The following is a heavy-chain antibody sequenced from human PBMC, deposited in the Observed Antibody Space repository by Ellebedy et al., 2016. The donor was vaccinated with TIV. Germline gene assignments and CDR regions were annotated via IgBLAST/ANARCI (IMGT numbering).Heavy chain of an antibody. D-gene: IGHD5-12*01. J-gene: IGHJ4*02. Sequence: AASVKVSCKASGGTFSSYAISWVRQAPGQGLEWMGGIIPIFGTATYAQKFQGRVTITADESTSTAYMELSSLRSEDTAVYYCARGYSGYDWGGGFDYWGQGTLVTVSS. CDR1: GGTFSSYA. V-gene: IGHV1-69*13. CDR2: IIPIFGTA. CDR3: ARGYSGYDWGGGFDY.